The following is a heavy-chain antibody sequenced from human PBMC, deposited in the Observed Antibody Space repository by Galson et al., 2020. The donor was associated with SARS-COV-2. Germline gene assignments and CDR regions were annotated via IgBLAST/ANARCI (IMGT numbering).Heavy chain of an antibody. CDR3: AREGSRGSSWENDAVDI. D-gene: IGHD6-13*01. J-gene: IGHJ3*02. Sequence: SVKVSCKASGGTFSSYAISWVRQAPGQGLEWMGGIIPIFGTANYAQKFQGRVTITADESTSTAYMELSSLRSEDTAVYYCAREGSRGSSWENDAVDIWGQGTMVTVSS. V-gene: IGHV1-69*13. CDR1: GGTFSSYA. CDR2: IIPIFGTA.